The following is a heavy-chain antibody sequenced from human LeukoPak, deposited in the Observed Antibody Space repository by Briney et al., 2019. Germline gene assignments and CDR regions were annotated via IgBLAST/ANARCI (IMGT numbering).Heavy chain of an antibody. CDR1: GFTFSSYA. Sequence: GGSLSLSCAASGFTFSSYAMSWVRQAPGKGLEWVSAISGSGGSTYYADSVKGRFTISRDNSKNTQYLQMNSLRAEDTAVYYCAKDVYGSGSYYGSDAFDIWGQGTMVTVSS. D-gene: IGHD3-10*01. J-gene: IGHJ3*02. V-gene: IGHV3-23*01. CDR2: ISGSGGST. CDR3: AKDVYGSGSYYGSDAFDI.